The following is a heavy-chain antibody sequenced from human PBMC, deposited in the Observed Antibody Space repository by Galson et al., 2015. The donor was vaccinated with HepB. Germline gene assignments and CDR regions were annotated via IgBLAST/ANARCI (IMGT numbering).Heavy chain of an antibody. CDR1: GFTFNTYW. Sequence: SLRLSCAASGFTFNTYWMSWVRQGPGKGLEWVANMIADGSQKHYVDSVKGRFTISRDNAENSLYLQMNSLRADDTAVYYCATFWSGYIDYWGQGILVTVSS. CDR2: MIADGSQK. D-gene: IGHD3-3*01. V-gene: IGHV3-7*03. CDR3: ATFWSGYIDY. J-gene: IGHJ4*02.